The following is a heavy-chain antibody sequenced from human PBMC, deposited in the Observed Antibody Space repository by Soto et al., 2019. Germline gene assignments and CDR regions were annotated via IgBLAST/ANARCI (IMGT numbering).Heavy chain of an antibody. CDR2: INADNGNT. CDR1: GYTFTSYG. CDR3: ARDDSGFSGSHYIDYFNY. J-gene: IGHJ4*02. Sequence: GASVKVSCKASGYTFTSYGISWVRQAPGQGLEWMGWINADNGNTYYSQNLQGRVTFTRDTSAGTVYMQLSSLTSEDTAVYYCARDDSGFSGSHYIDYFNYWGQGALVTVSS. V-gene: IGHV1-18*01. D-gene: IGHD1-26*01.